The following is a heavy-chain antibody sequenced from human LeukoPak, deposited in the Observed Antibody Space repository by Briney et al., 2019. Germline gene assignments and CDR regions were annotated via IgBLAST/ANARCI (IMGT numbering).Heavy chain of an antibody. CDR2: IYYSGST. CDR3: ARDPGDWYFDL. CDR1: GGSISSSSYY. J-gene: IGHJ2*01. Sequence: SETLSLTCTVSGGSISSSSYYWGWIRQPPGKGLEWIGSIYYSGSTNYNPSLKSRVTISVDTSKNQFSLKLSSVTAADTAVYYCARDPGDWYFDLWGRGTLVTVSS. D-gene: IGHD7-27*01. V-gene: IGHV4-39*07.